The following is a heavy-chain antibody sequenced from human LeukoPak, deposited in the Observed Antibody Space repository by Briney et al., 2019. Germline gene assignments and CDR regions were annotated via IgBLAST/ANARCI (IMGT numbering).Heavy chain of an antibody. CDR1: GGSFSSYG. Sequence: SVKVSCKASGGSFSSYGISWVRQAPGQGLEWMGGVLPIFGITNYAQRFQGRVTITADESRSTAYTELSSLTSDDTAVYYCARDLLPMTKAGVVNDWGQGSLVIVSA. CDR3: ARDLLPMTKAGVVND. V-gene: IGHV1-69*13. D-gene: IGHD3-3*01. J-gene: IGHJ4*02. CDR2: VLPIFGIT.